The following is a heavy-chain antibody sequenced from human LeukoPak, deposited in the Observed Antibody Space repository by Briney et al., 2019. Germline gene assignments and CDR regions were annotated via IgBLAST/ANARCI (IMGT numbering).Heavy chain of an antibody. CDR2: ISAYNGNT. CDR3: AKGRWELGHFDY. CDR1: GYTFTIYG. V-gene: IGHV1-18*01. D-gene: IGHD1-26*01. J-gene: IGHJ4*02. Sequence: ASVKVSCKASGYTFTIYGISWVRQAPGQGLEWMGWISAYNGNTNYAQKLQGRVTMTTDTSTSTAYMELRSLRSDDTAVYYCAKGRWELGHFDYWGQGTLVTVSS.